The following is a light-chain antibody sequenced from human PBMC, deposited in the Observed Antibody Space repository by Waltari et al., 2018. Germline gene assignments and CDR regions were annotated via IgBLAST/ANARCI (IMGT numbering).Light chain of an antibody. CDR1: SRDVGGYHY. CDR2: DVS. J-gene: IGLJ1*01. Sequence: QSALTQPRSVSGSPGQSVTISCTGTSRDVGGYHYVSWFQQHPGKVPKLLIYDVSERPPDVPDRFSGSKSANTASLTISGLQTEDEADYYCCSFAGSYTFVFGTGTRVTVL. CDR3: CSFAGSYTFV. V-gene: IGLV2-11*01.